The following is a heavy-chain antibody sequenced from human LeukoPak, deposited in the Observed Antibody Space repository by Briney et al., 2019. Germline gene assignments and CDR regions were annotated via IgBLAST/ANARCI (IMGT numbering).Heavy chain of an antibody. Sequence: SETLSLTCAVYGGSFSGYYWSWIRQPPGKGLEWIGEINHSGSTNYNPSLKSRVTISVDTSKNQFSLKLSSVTAADTAVYYCARPLAAAGTTGAFDIWGQGTMVTVSS. CDR3: ARPLAAAGTTGAFDI. J-gene: IGHJ3*02. D-gene: IGHD6-13*01. V-gene: IGHV4-34*01. CDR2: INHSGST. CDR1: GGSFSGYY.